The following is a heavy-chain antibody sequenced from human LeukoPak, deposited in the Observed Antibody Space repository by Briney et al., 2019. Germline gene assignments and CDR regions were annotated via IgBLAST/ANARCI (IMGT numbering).Heavy chain of an antibody. D-gene: IGHD6-13*01. V-gene: IGHV5-51*01. CDR3: TIKYDSSWYSPFDY. Sequence: RGESLKISCKGSGYSFTSYWIGWVRQMPGKGLERMGIIYPGDSGTRYSPSFQGQVTISADKSISTAYLQWSSLKASDTAMYYCTIKYDSSWYSPFDYWGQGTLVTVSS. CDR1: GYSFTSYW. J-gene: IGHJ4*02. CDR2: IYPGDSGT.